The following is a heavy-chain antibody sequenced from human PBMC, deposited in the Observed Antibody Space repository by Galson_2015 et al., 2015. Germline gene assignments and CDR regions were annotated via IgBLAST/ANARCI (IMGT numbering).Heavy chain of an antibody. CDR2: IYYRGST. J-gene: IGHJ3*02. D-gene: IGHD2-2*02. V-gene: IGHV5-51*01. CDR3: ARPGCSGTNCYNGFDI. Sequence: PGKGLEWIGSIYYRGSTYYNPSLQDQVTFSVDKSITTAYLQWSSLQASDTAMYYCARPGCSGTNCYNGFDIWGQGTMVTVSS.